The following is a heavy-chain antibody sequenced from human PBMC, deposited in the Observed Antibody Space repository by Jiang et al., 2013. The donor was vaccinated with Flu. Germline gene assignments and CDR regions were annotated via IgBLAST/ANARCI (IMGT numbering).Heavy chain of an antibody. CDR2: VNHMGST. Sequence: GSGLVKPWETLSLTCGVYGGSLKSYYWTFIRQPPGRGLEWIGEVNHMGSTYYNPSLQNRVSISLDTSKNQFSLNLTSATAADSAVYYCAGGTIVIGGNFYYALDVWGLGTTVSVSS. V-gene: IGHV4-34*01. CDR1: GGSLKSYY. CDR3: AGGTIVIGGNFYYALDV. J-gene: IGHJ6*02. D-gene: IGHD3-16*01.